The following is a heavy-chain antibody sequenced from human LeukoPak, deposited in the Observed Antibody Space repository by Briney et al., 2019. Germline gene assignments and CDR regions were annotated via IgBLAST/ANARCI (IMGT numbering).Heavy chain of an antibody. CDR3: ASSGDVMVQGVISWFDP. Sequence: GGSLRLSCAASGFTFSSYAMHWVRQAPGKGLEWVAVISYDGSNKYYADSVKGRFTISRDNSKNTLYLQMNSLRAEDTAVYYCASSGDVMVQGVISWFDPWGQGTLVTVSS. J-gene: IGHJ5*02. D-gene: IGHD3-10*01. CDR1: GFTFSSYA. V-gene: IGHV3-30*04. CDR2: ISYDGSNK.